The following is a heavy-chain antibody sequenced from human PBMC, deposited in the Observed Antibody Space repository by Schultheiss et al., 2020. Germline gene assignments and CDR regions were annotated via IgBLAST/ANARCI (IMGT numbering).Heavy chain of an antibody. D-gene: IGHD4-23*01. Sequence: SQPLSLTCAVSGGSISSEGYSWSWIRQPPGKGLEWIGYIYHSGSTYYSPSLKSRLTISIDRSKNQFSLKLTSVTAADTAVYYCARASTVVTSFDYWGQGTLVTVSS. CDR2: IYHSGST. CDR1: GGSISSEGYS. V-gene: IGHV4-30-2*01. J-gene: IGHJ4*02. CDR3: ARASTVVTSFDY.